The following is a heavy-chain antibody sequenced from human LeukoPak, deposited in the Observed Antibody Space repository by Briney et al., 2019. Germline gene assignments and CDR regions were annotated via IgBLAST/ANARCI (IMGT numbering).Heavy chain of an antibody. CDR3: ASEGTSGRFDY. Sequence: PSETLSLTRTVSGYSISSGYYWGWIRQPPGKGLEWIGSIYHSGSTYYNPSLKSRVTISVDTSKNQFSLKLSSVTAADTAVYYCASEGTSGRFDYWGQGTLVTVSS. CDR2: IYHSGST. CDR1: GYSISSGYY. V-gene: IGHV4-38-2*02. D-gene: IGHD1-7*01. J-gene: IGHJ4*02.